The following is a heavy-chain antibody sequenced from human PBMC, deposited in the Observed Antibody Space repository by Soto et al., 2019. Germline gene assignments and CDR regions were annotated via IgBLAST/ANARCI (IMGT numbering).Heavy chain of an antibody. CDR1: GFTFSSYS. CDR3: ARDWGYYYYSGMEV. D-gene: IGHD3-16*01. CDR2: ISSSSSTI. Sequence: EVQLVESGGGLVQPGGSLRLSCAASGFTFSSYSMNWVRQAPGKGLEWVSYISSSSSTIYYADSVKGRFTIARDNAKNSLYSQMNSLRAEDTAVYYCARDWGYYYYSGMEVWGQGNTVTVS. J-gene: IGHJ6*02. V-gene: IGHV3-48*01.